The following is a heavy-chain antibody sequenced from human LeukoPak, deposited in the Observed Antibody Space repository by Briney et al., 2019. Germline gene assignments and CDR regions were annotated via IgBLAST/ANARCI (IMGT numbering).Heavy chain of an antibody. Sequence: PSETLSLTCTVSRGSISSYYWSWIRQPAGKGLEWIGRISSSGSTNYNPSLKSRVTISVDTSKNQFSLKLSSVTAADTAVYFCARGPYSYDSSAAFDIWGQGTMVTVSS. J-gene: IGHJ3*02. CDR1: RGSISSYY. CDR2: ISSSGST. CDR3: ARGPYSYDSSAAFDI. V-gene: IGHV4-4*07. D-gene: IGHD3-22*01.